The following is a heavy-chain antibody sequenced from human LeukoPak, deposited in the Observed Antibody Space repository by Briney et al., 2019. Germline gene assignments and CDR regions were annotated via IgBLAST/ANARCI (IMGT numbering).Heavy chain of an antibody. V-gene: IGHV3-21*01. Sequence: GGSLRLSCAASGFTFSSYSMNWVRQAPGKGLEWVSSISSSSSYIYYADSVKGRFTISRDNAKNSLYLQMNSLRAEGTAVYYCASHKITMVRGVIIRSGMDVWGQGTTVTVSS. D-gene: IGHD3-10*01. CDR1: GFTFSSYS. CDR3: ASHKITMVRGVIIRSGMDV. CDR2: ISSSSSYI. J-gene: IGHJ6*02.